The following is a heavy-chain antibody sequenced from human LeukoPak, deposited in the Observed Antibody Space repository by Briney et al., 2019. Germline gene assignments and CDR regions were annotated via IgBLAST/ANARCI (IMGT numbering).Heavy chain of an antibody. V-gene: IGHV3-30*04. CDR2: ISYDGGSK. J-gene: IGHJ4*02. CDR3: ARDPMADFDY. CDR1: GFTFSTYA. D-gene: IGHD2-8*01. Sequence: GGSLRLSCAASGFTFSTYAMQWVRQAPGKGLEWVAVISYDGGSKIYADSVKGRFTISRDNSKNTLFLQMNSLRTEDTAVYYCARDPMADFDYWGQGTLVTVSS.